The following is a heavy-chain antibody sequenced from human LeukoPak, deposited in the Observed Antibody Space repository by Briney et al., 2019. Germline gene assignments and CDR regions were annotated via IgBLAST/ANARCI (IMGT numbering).Heavy chain of an antibody. Sequence: ASVKVSCKASGYTFTSYGISWVRQAPGQGLEWXGXXXXXNGNTNYAQKLQGRVTMTTDTSTSTAYMELRSLRSDDTAVYYCARDYYDSSGYYYGSEFFDYWGQGTLVTVSS. D-gene: IGHD3-22*01. V-gene: IGHV1-18*01. CDR2: XXXXNGNT. CDR1: GYTFTSYG. CDR3: ARDYYDSSGYYYGSEFFDY. J-gene: IGHJ4*02.